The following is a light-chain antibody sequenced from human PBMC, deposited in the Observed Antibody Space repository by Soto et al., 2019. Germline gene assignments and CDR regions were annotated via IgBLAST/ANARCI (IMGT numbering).Light chain of an antibody. CDR3: QHYDGSLWT. J-gene: IGKJ1*01. Sequence: EIVLTQSPCTLSLSPGERATLSCRASQSGRSTYLAWYQQKPGQAPRLLIYEASSRATDIPDRFSGAGSGGAFTLTISRLEPEDFATYYCQHYDGSLWTFGQGTKVESK. CDR2: EAS. CDR1: QSGRSTY. V-gene: IGKV3-20*01.